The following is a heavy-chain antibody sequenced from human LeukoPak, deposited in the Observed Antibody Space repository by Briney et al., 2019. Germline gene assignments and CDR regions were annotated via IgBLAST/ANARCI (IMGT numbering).Heavy chain of an antibody. V-gene: IGHV4-59*12. Sequence: SETLSLTCTVSGGSISSYYWSWIRQPPGKGLEWIGYIYYSGSTNYNPSLKSRVTISVDTSKNQFSLKLSSVTAADTAVYYCAVDTAIGSLDYWGQGTLVTVSS. CDR2: IYYSGST. D-gene: IGHD5-18*01. CDR1: GGSISSYY. J-gene: IGHJ4*02. CDR3: AVDTAIGSLDY.